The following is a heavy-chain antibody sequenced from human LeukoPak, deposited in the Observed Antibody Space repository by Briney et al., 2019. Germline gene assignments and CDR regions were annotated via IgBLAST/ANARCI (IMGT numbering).Heavy chain of an antibody. CDR3: ATTHPTTTVRGGIIYYYYMDV. Sequence: PSETLSLTCTVSGGSISSYYWSWIRQPPGKGLEWIGYIYYSGSTNYNPSLKSRVTISVDTSKNQFSLKLSSVTAADTAVYYCATTHPTTTVRGGIIYYYYMDVWGKGTTVTVSS. V-gene: IGHV4-59*01. CDR1: GGSISSYY. J-gene: IGHJ6*03. CDR2: IYYSGST. D-gene: IGHD3-10*01.